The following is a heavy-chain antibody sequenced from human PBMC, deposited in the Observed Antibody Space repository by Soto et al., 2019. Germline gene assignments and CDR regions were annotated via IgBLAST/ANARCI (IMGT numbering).Heavy chain of an antibody. CDR1: GFTFSSYG. CDR3: ARGLGELSLALDY. Sequence: QVQLVESGGGVVKPGRSLRLSCAASGFTFSSYGMHWVRQAPGKGLEWVAVIWYDGSNKYYADSVKGRFTISRDNSKNTLYLQMNSLRAEDTAVYYCARGLGELSLALDYWGQGTLVTVSS. CDR2: IWYDGSNK. J-gene: IGHJ4*02. V-gene: IGHV3-33*01. D-gene: IGHD3-16*02.